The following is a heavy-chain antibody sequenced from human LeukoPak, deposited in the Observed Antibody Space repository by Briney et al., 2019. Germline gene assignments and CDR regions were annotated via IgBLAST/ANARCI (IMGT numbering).Heavy chain of an antibody. CDR2: INPSGGST. J-gene: IGHJ4*02. D-gene: IGHD3-22*01. V-gene: IGHV1-46*01. CDR3: VRGSRSDTYGYYYDSSGFYLYYFDY. CDR1: GYTFTSYY. Sequence: ASVKVSCKASGYTFTSYYMHWVRQAPGQGLEWMGIINPSGGSTSYAQKFQGRVTMTTDTSTSTAHMELRSLRSDDTAVYFCVRGSRSDTYGYYYDSSGFYLYYFDYWGQGTLVTVSS.